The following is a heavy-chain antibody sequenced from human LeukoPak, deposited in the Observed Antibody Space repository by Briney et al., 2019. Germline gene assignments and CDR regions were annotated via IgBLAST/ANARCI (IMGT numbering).Heavy chain of an antibody. CDR1: GYTFTSYG. D-gene: IGHD3-10*01. Sequence: ASVKVSCKASGYTFTSYGISWVRQAPGQGLEWMGWISAYNGNTNYAQKLQGRVTMTTDTSTSTAYMELRSLRSDDTAVYYCARGKIWFGELLWVDPWGQGTLVTVSS. CDR3: ARGKIWFGELLWVDP. CDR2: ISAYNGNT. J-gene: IGHJ5*02. V-gene: IGHV1-18*01.